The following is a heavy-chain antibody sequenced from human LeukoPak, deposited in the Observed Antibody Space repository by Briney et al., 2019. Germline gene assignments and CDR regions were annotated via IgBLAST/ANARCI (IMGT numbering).Heavy chain of an antibody. CDR2: ISYDGGNK. Sequence: GGSLRLSCAASGFTFSNYAMHWVRQAPGKGLEWVAFISYDGGNKYYADSVKGRFTISRDNSKNTLYLQMNSLRAEDTAVYYCARDSSDSTTYYYYYMDVWGKGTTVTVSS. V-gene: IGHV3-30-3*01. CDR1: GFTFSNYA. D-gene: IGHD1-1*01. CDR3: ARDSSDSTTYYYYYMDV. J-gene: IGHJ6*03.